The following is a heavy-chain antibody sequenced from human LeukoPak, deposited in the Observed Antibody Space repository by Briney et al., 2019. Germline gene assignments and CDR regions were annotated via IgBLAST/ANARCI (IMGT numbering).Heavy chain of an antibody. CDR3: ARDRDPYGGKPFDY. Sequence: GGSLRLSCAASGFTFSSYSMNWVRQAPGKGLEWVSYISSSSSYIYYADSVKGRFTISRDNAKNSLYLQMNSLRAEDTTVYYCARDRDPYGGKPFDYWGQGTLVTVSS. V-gene: IGHV3-21*01. CDR1: GFTFSSYS. CDR2: ISSSSSYI. D-gene: IGHD4/OR15-4a*01. J-gene: IGHJ4*02.